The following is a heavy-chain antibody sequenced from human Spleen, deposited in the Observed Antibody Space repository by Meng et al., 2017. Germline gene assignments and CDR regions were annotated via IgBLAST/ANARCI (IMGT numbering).Heavy chain of an antibody. D-gene: IGHD2-2*01. CDR1: GGTFSTYA. Sequence: SVKVSCKASGGTFSTYAISWVRQAPGQGLEWMGGINAVFGTTNYAQKFQGRVTITTDESTSTVYMELTRLTSEDTAVYFCARKAGNCISTTCYSLDYWGQGTLVTVS. J-gene: IGHJ4*02. V-gene: IGHV1-69*05. CDR3: ARKAGNCISTTCYSLDY. CDR2: INAVFGTT.